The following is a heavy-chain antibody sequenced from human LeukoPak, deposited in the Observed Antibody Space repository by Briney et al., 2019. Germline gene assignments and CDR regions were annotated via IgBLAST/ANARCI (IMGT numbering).Heavy chain of an antibody. J-gene: IGHJ4*02. CDR3: AYSSGRWSFDY. V-gene: IGHV3-48*01. D-gene: IGHD6-19*01. CDR1: GFTFSSYS. Sequence: GGSLRLSCAASGFTFSSYSMNWVRQAPGKGLEWVSYISSSSSTIYYADSVKGRFTISRDNAKNSLYLQMNSLRAEDTAVYYCAYSSGRWSFDYWGQGTLVTVSS. CDR2: ISSSSSTI.